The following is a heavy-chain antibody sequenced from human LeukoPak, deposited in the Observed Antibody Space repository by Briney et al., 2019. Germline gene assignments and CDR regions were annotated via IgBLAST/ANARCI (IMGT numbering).Heavy chain of an antibody. CDR1: GFRVSDYY. CDR2: IRDSGEA. Sequence: EGSLRLSCAVSGFRVSDYYTSWVRQAPGKGLEWVGLIRDSGEAFYADFARGRFAISRDESENTLYLQMNSLRVEDRAVYFCARDRAANQDWVEFDPWGQGTPVIVSS. D-gene: IGHD3/OR15-3a*01. V-gene: IGHV3-66*03. CDR3: ARDRAANQDWVEFDP. J-gene: IGHJ5*02.